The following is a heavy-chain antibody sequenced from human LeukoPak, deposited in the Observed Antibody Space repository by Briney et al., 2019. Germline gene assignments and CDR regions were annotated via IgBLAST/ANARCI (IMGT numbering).Heavy chain of an antibody. CDR1: GFTFSSYS. J-gene: IGHJ4*02. Sequence: GGSLRLSCAASGFTFSSYSMNWVRQAPGKGLEWVSSISSSSSYIYYADSVKGRFTISRDNAKNSLYLQMNSLRAEDTAVYYCASYCSSTSCYDYWGQGTLVTVSS. V-gene: IGHV3-21*01. CDR2: ISSSSSYI. D-gene: IGHD2-2*01. CDR3: ASYCSSTSCYDY.